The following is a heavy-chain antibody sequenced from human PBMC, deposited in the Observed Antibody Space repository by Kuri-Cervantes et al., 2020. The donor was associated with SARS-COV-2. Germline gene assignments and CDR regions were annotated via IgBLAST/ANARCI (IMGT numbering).Heavy chain of an antibody. CDR2: IIPILGIA. Sequence: SVKVSCKASGYTFTSYGISWVRQAPGQGLEWMGEIIPILGIANYAQKFQGRVTITADKSTSTAYMELSSLRSEDTAVYYCASGKDTAMVTDYWGQGTLVTVSS. D-gene: IGHD5-18*01. J-gene: IGHJ4*02. V-gene: IGHV1-69*10. CDR3: ASGKDTAMVTDY. CDR1: GYTFTSYG.